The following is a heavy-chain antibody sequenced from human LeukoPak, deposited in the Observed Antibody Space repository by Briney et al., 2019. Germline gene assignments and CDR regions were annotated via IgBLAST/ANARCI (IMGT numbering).Heavy chain of an antibody. Sequence: GGSLRLSCAASGFTFSSYSMTWVRQAPGKGLECVSIISGGGGFTFYADSVKGRFTISRENSKNTLYLQMNRLRAEDTAVYFCAKEDIAVPDNNYFAPCGQGTLVTVSS. CDR3: AKEDIAVPDNNYFAP. J-gene: IGHJ5*02. D-gene: IGHD6-19*01. CDR2: ISGGGGFT. V-gene: IGHV3-23*01. CDR1: GFTFSSYS.